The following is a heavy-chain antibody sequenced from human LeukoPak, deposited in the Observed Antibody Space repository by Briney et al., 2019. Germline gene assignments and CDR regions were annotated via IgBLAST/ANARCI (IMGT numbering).Heavy chain of an antibody. D-gene: IGHD3-3*01. J-gene: IGHJ4*02. CDR2: IIPIFGTA. Sequence: ASVKVSCKASGGTFSSYAISWVRQAPGQGLEWMGRIIPIFGTANCAQKFQGGVTITTDESTSTAYMELSSLRSEDTAVYYCARHALIGDFWSGYFDYWGQGTLVTVSS. V-gene: IGHV1-69*05. CDR1: GGTFSSYA. CDR3: ARHALIGDFWSGYFDY.